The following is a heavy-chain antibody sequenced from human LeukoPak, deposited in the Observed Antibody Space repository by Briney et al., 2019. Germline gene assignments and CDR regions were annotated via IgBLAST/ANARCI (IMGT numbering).Heavy chain of an antibody. D-gene: IGHD6-19*01. Sequence: GASVKVSCKASGYTFTDYHVHWVRQAPGQGLEWMGWINPNSGGRNYAQKFQGRVTMTRDTSISTAYMELSRLRSDDTAVYYCARGPSIAVAAEVDYWGQGTLATVSS. V-gene: IGHV1-2*02. CDR2: INPNSGGR. CDR3: ARGPSIAVAAEVDY. J-gene: IGHJ4*02. CDR1: GYTFTDYH.